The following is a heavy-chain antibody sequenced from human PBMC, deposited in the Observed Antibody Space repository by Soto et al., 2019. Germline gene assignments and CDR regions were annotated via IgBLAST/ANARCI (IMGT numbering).Heavy chain of an antibody. CDR2: IIPLFGTT. V-gene: IGHV1-69*01. CDR3: ARAAIHGSSWYFWFDP. J-gene: IGHJ5*02. Sequence: QVQLVQSGSEVKMPGSSVKVSCKTSGGTFSRHAINWVRQAPGQGLEWMGGIIPLFGTTNNAQKFKGRVTIIADESTSRSYMELSSLTSEDAAVYYCARAAIHGSSWYFWFDPWGQGTLVTVSS. D-gene: IGHD6-13*01. CDR1: GGTFSRHA.